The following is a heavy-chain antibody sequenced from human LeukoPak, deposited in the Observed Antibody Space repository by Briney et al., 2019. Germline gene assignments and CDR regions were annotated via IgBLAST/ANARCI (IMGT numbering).Heavy chain of an antibody. Sequence: GGSLRLSCAASGFTFSSYEMNWVRQAPGKGLEWVSYISSSGSTIYYADSVKGRFTISRDNAKNSLYLQMNSLRAEDTAIYYSIKGVGASGYYYMDVWGRGTTVTVSS. V-gene: IGHV3-48*03. CDR1: GFTFSSYE. CDR2: ISSSGSTI. CDR3: IKGVGASGYYYMDV. D-gene: IGHD1-26*01. J-gene: IGHJ6*03.